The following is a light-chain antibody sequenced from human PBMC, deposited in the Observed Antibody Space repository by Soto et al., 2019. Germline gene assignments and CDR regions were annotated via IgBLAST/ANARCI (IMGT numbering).Light chain of an antibody. Sequence: DIQMTQSPSSLSASVGDRVTITCQASQDISNYLNWYQQKPGKAPKLLIYDASNLETGVPSRFSGSGSGTDFTFTINSLQPEDIATYYCQQCDNLLTFGQGTRLEIK. CDR1: QDISNY. V-gene: IGKV1-33*01. CDR2: DAS. CDR3: QQCDNLLT. J-gene: IGKJ5*01.